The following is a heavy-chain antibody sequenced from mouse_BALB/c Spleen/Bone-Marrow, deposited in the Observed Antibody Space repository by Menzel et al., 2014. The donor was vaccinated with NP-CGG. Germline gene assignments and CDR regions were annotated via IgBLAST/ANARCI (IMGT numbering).Heavy chain of an antibody. Sequence: EVQLVESGGGLVQPGGSLRLSCTTSGFTFTDYYMSWVRQPPGKALEWLGFIRNKANGYTTEYSASVKGRFTISRDNSQSILYLQMNTLRAEDNATYYCARDRGLTYFDYWSQGTTLTVSS. D-gene: IGHD2-4*01. V-gene: IGHV7-3*02. CDR1: GFTFTDYY. J-gene: IGHJ2*01. CDR2: IRNKANGYTT. CDR3: ARDRGLTYFDY.